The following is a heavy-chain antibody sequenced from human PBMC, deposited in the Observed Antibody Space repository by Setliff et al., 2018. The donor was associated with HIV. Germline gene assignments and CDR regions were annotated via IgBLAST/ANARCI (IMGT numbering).Heavy chain of an antibody. CDR2: IYTSGST. CDR1: DGSISSYY. D-gene: IGHD3-10*01. J-gene: IGHJ4*02. V-gene: IGHV4-4*08. Sequence: SETLSLTCTVSDGSISSYYWSWIRQPPGKGLEWIGYIYTSGSTNYNPSVKSRVTISLDTSKNQFSLKLKSVTAADTAVYYCARWHPPYGFWEEDYWGQGTLVTVSS. CDR3: ARWHPPYGFWEEDY.